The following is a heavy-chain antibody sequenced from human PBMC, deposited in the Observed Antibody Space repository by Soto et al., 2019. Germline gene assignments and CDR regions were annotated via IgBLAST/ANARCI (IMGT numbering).Heavy chain of an antibody. Sequence: PGGSLRLSCTASGFTFDDYAMHWVRQGPGRGLAWVSGITWNSGKIAYADSVKGRFTIARDDDNNSLYLQMNSLRPEDTALYYCVKDSYADFHRVLSTAEYFFDYWGHGTLVTVSS. CDR2: ITWNSGKI. D-gene: IGHD2-15*01. V-gene: IGHV3-9*01. CDR3: VKDSYADFHRVLSTAEYFFDY. J-gene: IGHJ4*01. CDR1: GFTFDDYA.